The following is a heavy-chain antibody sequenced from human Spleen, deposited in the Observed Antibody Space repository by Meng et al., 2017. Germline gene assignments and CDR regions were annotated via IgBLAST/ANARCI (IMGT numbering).Heavy chain of an antibody. V-gene: IGHV3-21*01. D-gene: IGHD4-17*01. J-gene: IGHJ4*02. CDR1: GFSVSHNY. CDR3: ARDSAHYGDYGSPYYFDY. Sequence: GESLKISCAASGFSVSHNYMSWVRQAPGKGLEWVSSISTSSSYIYYADSVKGRFTISRDNAKNSLYLQMNSLRAEDTAVYYCARDSAHYGDYGSPYYFDYWGQGTLVTVSS. CDR2: ISTSSSYI.